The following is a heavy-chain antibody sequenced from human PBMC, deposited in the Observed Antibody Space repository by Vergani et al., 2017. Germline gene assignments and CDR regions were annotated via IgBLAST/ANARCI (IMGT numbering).Heavy chain of an antibody. CDR3: ARDQEVRGALSYYYYYYMDV. D-gene: IGHD3-10*01. CDR2: IKQDGSEK. Sequence: VQLVESGGGLVKPGGSLRLSCAASGFTFSSYWMSWVRQAPGKGLEWVANIKQDGSEKYYVDSVEGRLIISRDNAKNSLYLQMNSLRAEDTALYYCARDQEVRGALSYYYYYYMDVWGKGTTVTVSS. CDR1: GFTFSSYW. V-gene: IGHV3-7*03. J-gene: IGHJ6*03.